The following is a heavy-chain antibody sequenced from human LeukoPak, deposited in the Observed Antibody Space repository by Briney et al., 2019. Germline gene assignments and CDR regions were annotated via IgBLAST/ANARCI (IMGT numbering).Heavy chain of an antibody. J-gene: IGHJ4*02. V-gene: IGHV1-18*01. D-gene: IGHD3-22*01. Sequence: GASVKVSCKPSGYTFTIYGITWERQAPGQGLEWMGWISTYSGNTNGNTKYAQTLPGRATTTTDTSTSIDYMELRSLRSDDTAVYYDERGYYYHGGGYRHWGQGTLVTVSS. CDR1: GYTFTIYG. CDR2: ISTYSGNTNGNT. CDR3: ERGYYYHGGGYRH.